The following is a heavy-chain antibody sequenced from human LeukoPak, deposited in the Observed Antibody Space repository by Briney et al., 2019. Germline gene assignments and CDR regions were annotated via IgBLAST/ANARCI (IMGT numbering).Heavy chain of an antibody. CDR1: GFTFSNYW. V-gene: IGHV3-74*01. CDR3: ARGNYFDY. Sequence: GGSLRLSCAASGFTFSNYWMHWVRQTPGKGLVWVSHINSYGSITTYADSVKGRFTIPRDNAKNTLYLQMNSLRAEDTAVYYCARGNYFDYWGQGTLVTVSS. J-gene: IGHJ4*02. CDR2: INSYGSIT.